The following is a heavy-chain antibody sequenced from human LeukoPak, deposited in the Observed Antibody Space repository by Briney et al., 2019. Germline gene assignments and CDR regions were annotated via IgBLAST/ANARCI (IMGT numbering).Heavy chain of an antibody. CDR1: GGSISSGGYS. Sequence: PSQTLSLTCAVSGGSISSGGYSWSWIRQPLGKGLEWIGYIYHSGSTYYNPSLKSRVTISVDTSKNQFSLKLSSVTAADTAVYYCARDSRYCSGGSCLDYWGQGTLVTVSS. CDR2: IYHSGST. CDR3: ARDSRYCSGGSCLDY. V-gene: IGHV4-30-2*05. J-gene: IGHJ4*02. D-gene: IGHD2-15*01.